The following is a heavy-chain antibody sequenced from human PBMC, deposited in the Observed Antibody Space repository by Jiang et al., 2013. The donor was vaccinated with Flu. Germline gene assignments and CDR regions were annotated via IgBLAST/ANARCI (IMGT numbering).Heavy chain of an antibody. CDR3: ATSAPHCGGGSCRGDYFPF. J-gene: IGHJ4*02. CDR1: GFTFRTYG. D-gene: IGHD2-15*01. Sequence: GVVQPGKSLRLSCAASGFTFRTYGVHWLRQAPGKGLEWVASISNDGGSKYYTDSVKGRFTISRDNSQNTLYLQMNSLTTEDTALYYCATSAPHCGGGSCRGDYFPFWGQGAQVTVSS. V-gene: IGHV3-30*14. CDR2: ISNDGGSK.